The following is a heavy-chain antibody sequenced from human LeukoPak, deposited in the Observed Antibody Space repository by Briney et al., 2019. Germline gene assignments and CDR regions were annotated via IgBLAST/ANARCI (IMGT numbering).Heavy chain of an antibody. V-gene: IGHV4-59*01. CDR1: GGSISSYY. CDR3: ARTLGSSSYYYYYYMDV. D-gene: IGHD6-6*01. J-gene: IGHJ6*03. Sequence: SETLSLTCTVSGGSISSYYRSWIRQPPGKGLEWIGYIYYSGSTNYNPSLKSRVTISVDTSKNQFSLKLSSVTAADTAVYYCARTLGSSSYYYYYYMDVWGKGTTVTVSS. CDR2: IYYSGST.